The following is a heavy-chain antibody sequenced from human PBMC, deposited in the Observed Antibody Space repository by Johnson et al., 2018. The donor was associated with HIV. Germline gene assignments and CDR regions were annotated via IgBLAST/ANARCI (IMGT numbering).Heavy chain of an antibody. D-gene: IGHD6-6*01. CDR3: ARARGEGAARTDAFDI. J-gene: IGHJ3*02. CDR2: ISWNSGSTI. Sequence: VQLVESGGGLVKPGGSLRLSCAASGFIFDDYAMHWVRQAPGKGLEWVSGISWNSGSTIYYADSVKGRFTISRDNAKNSLYLQMNSLRAEDTALYYCARARGEGAARTDAFDIWGQGTMVTVSS. CDR1: GFIFDDYA. V-gene: IGHV3-9*01.